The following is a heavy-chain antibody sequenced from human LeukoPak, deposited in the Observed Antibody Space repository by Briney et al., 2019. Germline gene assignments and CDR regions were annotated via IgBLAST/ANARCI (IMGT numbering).Heavy chain of an antibody. Sequence: PGGSLRLSCAASGFTFSSYAMSWVRQAPGKGLEWVSAISGSGGSTYYADSVKGRFTISRDNSKNTLYLQMNSLRAEDTAVYYCAKDWQLVPPYYYYGMDVWGQGTTVTVSS. CDR1: GFTFSSYA. CDR2: ISGSGGST. D-gene: IGHD6-6*01. CDR3: AKDWQLVPPYYYYGMDV. V-gene: IGHV3-23*01. J-gene: IGHJ6*02.